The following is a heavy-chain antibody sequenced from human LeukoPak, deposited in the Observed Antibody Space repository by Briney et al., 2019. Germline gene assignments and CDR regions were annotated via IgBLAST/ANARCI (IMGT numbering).Heavy chain of an antibody. V-gene: IGHV4-59*08. D-gene: IGHD4-23*01. CDR1: GGSIGSHY. Sequence: SETLSLTCTVSGGSIGSHYWTWIRQTPGKGLEWIGYVYDIGSTKYNPSLKSRVTISVDTSKNQFSLKLSSVTAADTAVYYCARATGVVTPVEYFQHWGQGTLVTVSS. J-gene: IGHJ1*01. CDR2: VYDIGST. CDR3: ARATGVVTPVEYFQH.